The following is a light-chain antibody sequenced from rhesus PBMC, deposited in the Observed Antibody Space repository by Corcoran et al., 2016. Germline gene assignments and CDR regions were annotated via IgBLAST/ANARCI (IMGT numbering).Light chain of an antibody. J-gene: IGLJ1*01. CDR1: RSNIGRNS. CDR3: AVWDNSLSGYI. Sequence: QSVLTQPPSASEAARKSVTISCSGSRSNIGRNSVSWYQQLPETAPKLLISYNDRGASGVSDRFSGSTSGTSASLAISGLQTEDEADYYCAVWDNSLSGYIFGAGTRLTVL. V-gene: IGLV1-60*01. CDR2: YND.